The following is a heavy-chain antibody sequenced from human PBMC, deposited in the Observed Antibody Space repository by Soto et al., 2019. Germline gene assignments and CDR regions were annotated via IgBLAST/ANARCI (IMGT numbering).Heavy chain of an antibody. CDR1: GFTFRSYW. J-gene: IGHJ4*02. CDR2: INRDGSST. V-gene: IGHV3-74*01. D-gene: IGHD1-1*01. Sequence: PGGSLSLSCAASGFTFRSYWMHWVRQAPGKGLVWVSRINRDGSSTSYADSVKGRVTISRDTAKNTLYLQMNSLRAEDTAVYYCAREIVTTGEYYFDSWGQGTLVTVSS. CDR3: AREIVTTGEYYFDS.